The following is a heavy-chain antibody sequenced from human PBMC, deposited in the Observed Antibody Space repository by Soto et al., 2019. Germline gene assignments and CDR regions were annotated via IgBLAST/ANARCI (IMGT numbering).Heavy chain of an antibody. J-gene: IGHJ4*02. CDR1: GYTFTSYG. D-gene: IGHD3-10*01. CDR3: ARVGTTMVRGVIILRTEFDY. CDR2: ISAYNGNT. Sequence: ASVKVSCKASGYTFTSYGISWVRQAPGQGLEWMGWISAYNGNTNYAQKLQGRVTMTTDTSTSTAYMELRSLRSDDTAVYYCARVGTTMVRGVIILRTEFDYWGQGTLVTVSS. V-gene: IGHV1-18*01.